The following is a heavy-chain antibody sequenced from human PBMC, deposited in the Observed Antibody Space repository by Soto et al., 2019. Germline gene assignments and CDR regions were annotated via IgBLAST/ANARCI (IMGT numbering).Heavy chain of an antibody. CDR2: INHSGST. Sequence: PETLSLTCAVYGGSFRGYYWRGIRHPPGKGLEWIGEINHSGSTNYNPSLKSRVTISVDTSKNQFSLKLSSVTAADTAVYYCARADGTNIVVVPAAMRRYYYGMDVWGQGTTVT. J-gene: IGHJ6*02. V-gene: IGHV4-34*01. D-gene: IGHD2-2*01. CDR3: ARADGTNIVVVPAAMRRYYYGMDV. CDR1: GGSFRGYY.